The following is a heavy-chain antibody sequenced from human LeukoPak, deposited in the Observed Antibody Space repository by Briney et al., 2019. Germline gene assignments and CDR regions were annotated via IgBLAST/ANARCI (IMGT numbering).Heavy chain of an antibody. Sequence: GASVKVSCKASGYTFTGYYMHWVRQAPGQGLEWMGWINPNSGGTNYAQKFQGRVTMTRDTSISTAYMELSRLRSDDTAVYYCAGGVRVGATQTSTPFDYWGQGTLVTASS. CDR1: GYTFTGYY. CDR2: INPNSGGT. CDR3: AGGVRVGATQTSTPFDY. J-gene: IGHJ4*02. V-gene: IGHV1-2*02. D-gene: IGHD1-26*01.